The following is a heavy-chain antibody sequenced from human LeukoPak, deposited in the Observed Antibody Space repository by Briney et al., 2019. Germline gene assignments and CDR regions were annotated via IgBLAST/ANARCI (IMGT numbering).Heavy chain of an antibody. CDR3: ARLPGRGYYYYYMDV. D-gene: IGHD3-10*01. J-gene: IGHJ6*03. Sequence: SETLSLTCAVYGGSFSGYYWSWIRQPPGKGLEWIGEINHSGSTNYNPSLKSRVTISVDTSKNQFSLKLSSVTAADTAVYYCARLPGRGYYYYYMDVWGKGTTVTISS. CDR2: INHSGST. V-gene: IGHV4-34*01. CDR1: GGSFSGYY.